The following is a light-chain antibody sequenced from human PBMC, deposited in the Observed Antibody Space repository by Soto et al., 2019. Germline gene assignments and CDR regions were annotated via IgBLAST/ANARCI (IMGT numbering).Light chain of an antibody. CDR3: QHYGNSPRT. V-gene: IGKV3-20*01. Sequence: EIVLTQSPGTLSLSPGERATLSCRASESVSRSYLAWYQQKPGQAPRLLIYGASSRATGIPDRFSGSGSGTDFTLTISRLEPEDFAIYYCQHYGNSPRTFGQGTKVEIQ. J-gene: IGKJ1*01. CDR1: ESVSRSY. CDR2: GAS.